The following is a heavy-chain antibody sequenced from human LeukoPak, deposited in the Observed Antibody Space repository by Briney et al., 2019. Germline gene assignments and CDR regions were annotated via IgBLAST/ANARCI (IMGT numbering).Heavy chain of an antibody. J-gene: IGHJ6*02. V-gene: IGHV1-18*01. D-gene: IGHD6-13*01. Sequence: GASVKVSCKASGYTFTSYGVSWVRQAPGQGLEWMGWISVYNGNTKYAQKFQGRVTMTTDTSTSTAYMELRSLKSDDTAVYYCARNSSSWYGGDYYSLDVWGLGTTVIVSS. CDR1: GYTFTSYG. CDR2: ISVYNGNT. CDR3: ARNSSSWYGGDYYSLDV.